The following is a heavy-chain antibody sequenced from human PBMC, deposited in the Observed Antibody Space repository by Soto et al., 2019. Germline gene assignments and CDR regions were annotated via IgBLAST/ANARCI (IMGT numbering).Heavy chain of an antibody. CDR2: INPHSGGT. CDR1: GYTFTGYY. J-gene: IGHJ5*02. CDR3: AREPLYGCSNTTCYNNWFDP. Sequence: SVKVSCKASGYTFTGYYMHWVRQAPGQGLEWMGWINPHSGGTNYAQKFQGRVTMTRDTSISTAYMELSSLRSDDTAVYFCAREPLYGCSNTTCYNNWFDPWGQGTLVTVSS. D-gene: IGHD2-2*02. V-gene: IGHV1-2*02.